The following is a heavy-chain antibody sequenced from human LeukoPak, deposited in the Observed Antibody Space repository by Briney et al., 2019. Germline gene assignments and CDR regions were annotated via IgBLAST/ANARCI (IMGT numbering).Heavy chain of an antibody. CDR3: ARRRDFIDY. CDR2: IKEDGSEK. V-gene: IGHV3-7*03. CDR1: GFTFSRHW. D-gene: IGHD3/OR15-3a*01. J-gene: IGHJ4*02. Sequence: PGGSLRLSCAASGFTFSRHWMTWVRQAPGKGLEWVANIKEDGSEKYYADSVKGRFTISRDNAKNSLYLQMNSLRAEDTAVYYCARRRDFIDYWGQGTLVTVSS.